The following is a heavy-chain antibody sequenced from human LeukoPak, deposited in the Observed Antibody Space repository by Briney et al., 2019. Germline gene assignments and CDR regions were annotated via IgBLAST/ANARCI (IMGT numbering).Heavy chain of an antibody. V-gene: IGHV1-2*02. D-gene: IGHD6-19*01. Sequence: ASVKVSCKASGYTFTGYYIHWVRQAPGQGLEWMGWINPNGGGTNYAQKLQGRVTMTTDTSTSTAYMELRSLRSDDTAVYYCARDKWAVAGLEVDYWGQGTLVTVSS. CDR3: ARDKWAVAGLEVDY. CDR2: INPNGGGT. J-gene: IGHJ4*02. CDR1: GYTFTGYY.